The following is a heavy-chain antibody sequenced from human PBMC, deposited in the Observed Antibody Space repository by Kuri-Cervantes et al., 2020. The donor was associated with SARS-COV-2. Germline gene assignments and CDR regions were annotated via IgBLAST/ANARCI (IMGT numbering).Heavy chain of an antibody. Sequence: GESLKISCAASGFTFSSYSMNWVRQAPGKGLEWVSYISSSSSTIYYADSVKGRFTISRDNAKNTLYLQMNSLRAEDTAVYYCARVGCFRSTSCHFDYWGQGTLVTVSS. V-gene: IGHV3-48*04. D-gene: IGHD2-2*01. CDR3: ARVGCFRSTSCHFDY. CDR2: ISSSSSTI. J-gene: IGHJ4*02. CDR1: GFTFSSYS.